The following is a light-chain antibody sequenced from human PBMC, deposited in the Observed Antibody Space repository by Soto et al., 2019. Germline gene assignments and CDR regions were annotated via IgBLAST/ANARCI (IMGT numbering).Light chain of an antibody. V-gene: IGKV3-20*01. Sequence: IVLTQSPGTLSLSPGERATLSRRASQSISSNFLAWYQQKRGQAPRLLIHGASNRATGIPDRFSGSGSGTDFTLTITRLEPEDFAVYYCQQYGGSPRTFGQGTKV. CDR1: QSISSNF. J-gene: IGKJ1*01. CDR2: GAS. CDR3: QQYGGSPRT.